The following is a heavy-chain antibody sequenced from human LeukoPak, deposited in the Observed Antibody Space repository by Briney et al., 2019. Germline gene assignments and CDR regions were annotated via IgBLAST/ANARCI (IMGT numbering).Heavy chain of an antibody. V-gene: IGHV3-48*03. CDR2: ITISGHTK. Sequence: GGSLRLSCAASGFDLSTYEMNWVRQAPGRGLEWIADITISGHTKNYADSVKGRFTISRDNARPSPYLQMNSLRVEDTGVYYCARGDPHADLWGQGTLVTVSS. J-gene: IGHJ5*02. CDR3: ARGDPHADL. CDR1: GFDLSTYE.